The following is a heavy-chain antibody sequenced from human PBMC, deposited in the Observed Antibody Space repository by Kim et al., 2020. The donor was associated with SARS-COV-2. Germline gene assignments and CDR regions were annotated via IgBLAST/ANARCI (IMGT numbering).Heavy chain of an antibody. V-gene: IGHV1-58*01. D-gene: IGHD3-10*01. Sequence: SVKVSCKASGFTFTSSAVQWVRQARGQRLEWIGWIVVGSGNTNYAQKFQERVTITRDMSTSTAYMELSSLRSEHTAVYYCAADPSAFVVRGVIAPWGDYCGQGTLVTVSS. CDR3: AADPSAFVVRGVIAPWGDY. J-gene: IGHJ4*02. CDR2: IVVGSGNT. CDR1: GFTFTSSA.